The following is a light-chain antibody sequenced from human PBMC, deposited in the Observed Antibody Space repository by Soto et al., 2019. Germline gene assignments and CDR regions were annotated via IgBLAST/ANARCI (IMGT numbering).Light chain of an antibody. Sequence: EIVRTQSPDTLSVSPGARAALSCMASQSVSSNLAWYQQKPGQAPRLLIYGASTRATGIPARFSGSGSGTEFTLTISSLQSEDFAVYYCQQYNNWPRTFGQGTKVDIK. J-gene: IGKJ1*01. V-gene: IGKV3-15*01. CDR2: GAS. CDR1: QSVSSN. CDR3: QQYNNWPRT.